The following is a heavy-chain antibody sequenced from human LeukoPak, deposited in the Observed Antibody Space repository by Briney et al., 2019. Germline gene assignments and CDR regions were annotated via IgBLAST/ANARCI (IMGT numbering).Heavy chain of an antibody. CDR3: ARESAFYSDSSAYFLLDS. J-gene: IGHJ4*02. CDR2: ISASGST. Sequence: SETLSLTCTVSSGSSSASSWTWIRQPPGKGLEWIGHISASGSTNFNPSLKSRVTMSAGTSRNQFSLRLASVTAADTAVYFCARESAFYSDSSAYFLLDSWGQGTLVTVSS. D-gene: IGHD3-22*01. CDR1: SGSSSASS. V-gene: IGHV4-4*08.